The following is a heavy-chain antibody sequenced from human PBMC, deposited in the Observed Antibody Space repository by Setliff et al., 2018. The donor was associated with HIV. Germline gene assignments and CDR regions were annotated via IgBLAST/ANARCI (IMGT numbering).Heavy chain of an antibody. D-gene: IGHD5-18*01. CDR1: GDSISSGGYY. Sequence: TSETLSLTCTVSGDSISSGGYYWSWIRQHSGKGLEWIGYIYYSGNTYYNSGPSFKSRVSMSGDTSKNQLSLKVTSVTAADTAVYYCARLSDTAMASFDSWGQGTLVTVSS. CDR3: ARLSDTAMASFDS. CDR2: IYYSGNT. V-gene: IGHV4-31*03. J-gene: IGHJ4*02.